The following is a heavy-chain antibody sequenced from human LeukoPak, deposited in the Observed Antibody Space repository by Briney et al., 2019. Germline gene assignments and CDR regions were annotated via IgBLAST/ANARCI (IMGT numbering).Heavy chain of an antibody. CDR1: GGSFSGYY. D-gene: IGHD3-10*01. J-gene: IGHJ6*02. CDR2: INHSGST. Sequence: SETLSLTCAVYGGSFSGYYWSWIRQPPGKGLEWIGEINHSGSTNYNPSLKSRVTISVDTSKNQFSLKLSSVTAADTAVYYCARGGGSGSYYKRLPHHYYGMDVWGQGTTVTVSS. V-gene: IGHV4-34*01. CDR3: ARGGGSGSYYKRLPHHYYGMDV.